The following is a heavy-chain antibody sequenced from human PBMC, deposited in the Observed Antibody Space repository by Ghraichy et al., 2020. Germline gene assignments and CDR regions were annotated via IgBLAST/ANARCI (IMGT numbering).Heavy chain of an antibody. V-gene: IGHV3-74*01. J-gene: IGHJ4*02. Sequence: LSLTCAASGFTFSSYWMHWVRQAPGKGLVWVSRINSDGSSTSYAGSVKGRFTISRDNAKNTLYLQMNSLRAEDTAVYYCARVGGGFDYWGQGTLVTVSS. CDR3: ARVGGGFDY. D-gene: IGHD4-23*01. CDR2: INSDGSST. CDR1: GFTFSSYW.